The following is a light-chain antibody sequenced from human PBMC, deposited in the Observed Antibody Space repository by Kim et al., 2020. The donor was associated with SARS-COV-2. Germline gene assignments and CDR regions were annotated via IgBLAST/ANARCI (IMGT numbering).Light chain of an antibody. V-gene: IGKV3-20*01. J-gene: IGKJ1*01. CDR2: GAS. CDR1: QSVSSSS. CDR3: QQDGSSPPT. Sequence: SPGESATLSCRASQSVSSSSFAWYQQKPGQAPRLLVFGASNRATGIPDRFSGSGSGTDFTLTISRLEPEDFAVYYCQQDGSSPPTFGQGTKVEIK.